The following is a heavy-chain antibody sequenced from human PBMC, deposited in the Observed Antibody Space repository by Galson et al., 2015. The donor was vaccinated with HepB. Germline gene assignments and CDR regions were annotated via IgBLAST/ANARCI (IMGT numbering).Heavy chain of an antibody. CDR2: INPSNGST. D-gene: IGHD5-24*01. CDR1: RYIFTKFG. V-gene: IGHV1-18*01. J-gene: IGHJ4*02. Sequence: SVKVSCKAYRYIFTKFGINWVRQAPGQGPEWMGWINPSNGSTNYAQKFQGRVILTTDTSTSTGYMDLRSLRSDDTAVYYCARGGMATIGGPTFDYWGQGTLVTVSS. CDR3: ARGGMATIGGPTFDY.